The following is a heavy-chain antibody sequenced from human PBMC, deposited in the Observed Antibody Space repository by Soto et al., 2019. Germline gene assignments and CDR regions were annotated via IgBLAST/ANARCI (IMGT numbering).Heavy chain of an antibody. V-gene: IGHV3-30-3*01. J-gene: IGHJ4*02. CDR1: GFTFSSYA. Sequence: PGGSLRLSCAASGFTFSSYAMHWVRQAPGKGLEWVAVISYDGSNKYYADSVKGRFTISRDNSKNTLYLQMNSLRAEDTAVYYCAKDKGYGKLDYWGQGTLVTVSS. D-gene: IGHD1-1*01. CDR3: AKDKGYGKLDY. CDR2: ISYDGSNK.